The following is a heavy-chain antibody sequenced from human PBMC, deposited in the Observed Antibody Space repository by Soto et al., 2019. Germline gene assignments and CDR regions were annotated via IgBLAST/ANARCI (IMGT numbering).Heavy chain of an antibody. CDR3: ANRALPLPHYFSYLDC. CDR2: ISGGGGST. Sequence: GGSLRLSCATSAFAFSTYAMSWVRQAPGKGLEWVSSISGGGGSTYYADSVKGRFTISRDNSKDTLYLQMDSLRAEDTAIYYCANRALPLPHYFSYLDCWGQGTLVTVSS. D-gene: IGHD1-26*01. CDR1: AFAFSTYA. V-gene: IGHV3-23*01. J-gene: IGHJ4*01.